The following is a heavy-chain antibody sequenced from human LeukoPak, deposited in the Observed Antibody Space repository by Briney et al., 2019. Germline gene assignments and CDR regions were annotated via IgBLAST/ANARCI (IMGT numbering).Heavy chain of an antibody. D-gene: IGHD5-18*01. CDR3: ERDLGRPRGHNGDGDAFDI. V-gene: IGHV3-53*01. J-gene: IGHJ3*02. CDR2: IYSGCNT. Sequence: ETLTLSCAASGITVSSYYISWDRQGLGKGLKKESIIYSGCNTYYADSVKGRFTISRDNSDNTLYLQMNNLRVEDTAVYYCERDLGRPRGHNGDGDAFDIWGQGKMVTVSS. CDR1: GITVSSYY.